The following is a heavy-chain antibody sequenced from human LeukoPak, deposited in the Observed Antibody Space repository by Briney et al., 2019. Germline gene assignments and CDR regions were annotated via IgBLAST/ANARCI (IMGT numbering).Heavy chain of an antibody. J-gene: IGHJ6*02. V-gene: IGHV3-30*04. Sequence: PGGSLRLSCAASGFTFSSYAMHWVRQAPGKGLEWVAVISYGGSNKYYADSVKGRFTISRDNSKNTLFLQMNSLRAEDTAVYYCARDKGSGSYYGMDVWGQGTTVTVSS. CDR2: ISYGGSNK. CDR3: ARDKGSGSYYGMDV. D-gene: IGHD2-15*01. CDR1: GFTFSSYA.